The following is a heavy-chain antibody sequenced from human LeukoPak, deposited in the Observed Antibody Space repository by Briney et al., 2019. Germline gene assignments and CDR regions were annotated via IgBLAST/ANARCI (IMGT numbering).Heavy chain of an antibody. CDR3: ARGKGRFDY. CDR1: GGSFSGYY. J-gene: IGHJ4*02. V-gene: IGHV4-34*01. Sequence: SETLSLTCAVYGGSFSGYYWSWIRQPPGKGLEWIGEINHSGSTNFNPSLKSRVTISVDTSKNQFSLKLSSVTAADTAVYYCARGKGRFDYWGQGTLVTVSS. CDR2: INHSGST.